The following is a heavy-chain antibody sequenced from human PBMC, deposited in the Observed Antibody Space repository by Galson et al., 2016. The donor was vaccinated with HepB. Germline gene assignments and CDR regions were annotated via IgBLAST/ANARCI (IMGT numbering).Heavy chain of an antibody. Sequence: SLRLSCAASGFTFSNYWMHWVRQAPGKGLVWVSRVNTDGFSANYADSVKGRFFISRDNGKNTLYLEMNGLRVEDTAVYYCVGDRDSQRHDTFDIWGQGTMVIVSS. J-gene: IGHJ3*02. CDR1: GFTFSNYW. V-gene: IGHV3-74*01. CDR2: VNTDGFSA. D-gene: IGHD4-11*01. CDR3: VGDRDSQRHDTFDI.